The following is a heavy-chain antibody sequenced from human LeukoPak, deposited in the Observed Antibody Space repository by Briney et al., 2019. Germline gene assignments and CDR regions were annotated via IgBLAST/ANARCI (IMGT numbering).Heavy chain of an antibody. CDR2: IYYSGIT. CDR1: GGSIISVDYY. J-gene: IGHJ6*03. CDR3: ARAYQSSGSYYYYMDV. V-gene: IGHV4-30-4*08. D-gene: IGHD3-10*01. Sequence: SETLSLTCSVSGGSIISVDYYWGWIRQPPGKGLEWIGNIYYSGITYYNPSLKSRITISVDTSKNQFSLHLSSVTAADTAVYYCARAYQSSGSYYYYMDVWGKGTTVTVSS.